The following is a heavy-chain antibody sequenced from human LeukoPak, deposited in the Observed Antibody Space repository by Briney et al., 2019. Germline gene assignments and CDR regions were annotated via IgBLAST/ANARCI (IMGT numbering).Heavy chain of an antibody. V-gene: IGHV3-23*01. D-gene: IGHD1-26*01. CDR1: GFTFSSYA. Sequence: GGSLRLSCAASGFTFSSYAMSWVRQAPGKGLEWVSAISGSGGSTYYADSVKGRFTISRDNSKNTLYLQMNSLRAEVTAVYYCAKDLWELPTVFDYWGQGTLVTVSS. CDR2: ISGSGGST. CDR3: AKDLWELPTVFDY. J-gene: IGHJ4*02.